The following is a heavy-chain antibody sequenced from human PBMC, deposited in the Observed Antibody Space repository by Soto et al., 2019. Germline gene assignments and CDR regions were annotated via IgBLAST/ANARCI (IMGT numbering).Heavy chain of an antibody. Sequence: QVQLVQSGAEVKKPGASVKVSCKASGYTFTSYAMHWVRQAPGQRLEWMGWINAGNGNTKYSQKFQGRVTITRDTSASTAYMELSSVRSEDTAVYYCARAPYCGGDCYPFDYWGQGTLVTVSS. J-gene: IGHJ4*02. CDR2: INAGNGNT. D-gene: IGHD2-21*02. CDR1: GYTFTSYA. V-gene: IGHV1-3*01. CDR3: ARAPYCGGDCYPFDY.